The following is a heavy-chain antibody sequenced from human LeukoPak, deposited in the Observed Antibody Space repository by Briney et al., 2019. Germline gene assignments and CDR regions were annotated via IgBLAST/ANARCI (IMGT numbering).Heavy chain of an antibody. V-gene: IGHV4-59*01. CDR2: IYYMGST. D-gene: IGHD3-10*01. Sequence: SETLSLTCTVSGGSIISYYWSWIRQPPGKGLGWIGYIYYMGSTNYNPSLKSRVTISVDKSKNHFSLTLSSVTAADTAVYYCAREGSRVTMVRGVPYYYYYGMDVWGQGTTVTVSS. J-gene: IGHJ6*02. CDR1: GGSIISYY. CDR3: AREGSRVTMVRGVPYYYYYGMDV.